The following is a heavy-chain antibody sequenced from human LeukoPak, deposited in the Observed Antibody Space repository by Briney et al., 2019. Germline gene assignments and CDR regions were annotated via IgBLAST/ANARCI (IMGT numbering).Heavy chain of an antibody. J-gene: IGHJ4*02. CDR3: TTDSGYGPGGY. Sequence: PPETLSLTCTVSGGSISSYYWSWIRQPPGKGLEWIGYIYHSGSTNYNPSLRSGVTISVDTSKNQFSLKLSSVTAADTAVYYCTTDSGYGPGGYWGQGTLVTVSS. CDR2: IYHSGST. V-gene: IGHV4-59*01. CDR1: GGSISSYY. D-gene: IGHD5-12*01.